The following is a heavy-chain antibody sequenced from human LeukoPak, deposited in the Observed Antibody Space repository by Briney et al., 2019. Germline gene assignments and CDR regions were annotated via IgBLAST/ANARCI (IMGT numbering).Heavy chain of an antibody. CDR2: ISGSGGST. CDR3: SSAGNPVNIE. J-gene: IGHJ4*02. CDR1: GFTFSSYA. Sequence: GESLRLSCAASGFTFSSYAMSWVRQAPGKGLEWVSVISGSGGSTYYADSVKGRFTISRDNSKNTLYLQMNSLRTEDTAVYYCSSAGNPVNIEWGQGTLVTVSS. D-gene: IGHD2/OR15-2a*01. V-gene: IGHV3-23*01.